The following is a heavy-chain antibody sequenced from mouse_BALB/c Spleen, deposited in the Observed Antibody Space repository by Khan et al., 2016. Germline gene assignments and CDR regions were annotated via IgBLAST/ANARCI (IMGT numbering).Heavy chain of an antibody. CDR1: GYTFTSYW. D-gene: IGHD1-1*01. Sequence: VQLQQSGTVLARPGASVKMSCKASGYTFTSYWMHWVKQRPGQGLEWIGAIYPGNSDTSYNQKFKGKAKLTAVTSTSTAYMELSSLTNEDSAVYYCTGGDYGSSLPAYWGQGTLVTVSA. J-gene: IGHJ3*01. CDR3: TGGDYGSSLPAY. V-gene: IGHV1-5*01. CDR2: IYPGNSDT.